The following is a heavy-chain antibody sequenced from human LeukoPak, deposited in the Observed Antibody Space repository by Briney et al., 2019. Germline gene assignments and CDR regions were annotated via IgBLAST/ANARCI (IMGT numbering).Heavy chain of an antibody. CDR2: IYTSGST. J-gene: IGHJ4*02. Sequence: SETLSLTCTVSGGSISSGSYYWSWIRQPAGKGLGWIERIYTSGSTNYNPSLKSRVTISVDTSKNQFSLKLSSVTAADTAVYYCARESGDWDYFDYWGQGTLVTVSS. CDR3: ARESGDWDYFDY. CDR1: GGSISSGSYY. D-gene: IGHD3-10*01. V-gene: IGHV4-61*02.